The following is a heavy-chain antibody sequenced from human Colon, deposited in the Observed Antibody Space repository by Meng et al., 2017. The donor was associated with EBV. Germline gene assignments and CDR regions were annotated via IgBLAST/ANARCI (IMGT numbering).Heavy chain of an antibody. CDR3: ARVSSGWDYFDY. CDR2: IYYSGST. J-gene: IGHJ4*02. CDR1: GGSVSSGGYY. Sequence: QGQLQESVPGLVKPSQTLSLICTVSGGSVSSGGYYWTWIRQHPGKGLEWFGHIYYSGSTFYNPSLKRRVIISIDTSKNQFSLNLRSVTAADTAVYYCARVSSGWDYFDYWGQGTLVTVSS. V-gene: IGHV4-31*03. D-gene: IGHD6-19*01.